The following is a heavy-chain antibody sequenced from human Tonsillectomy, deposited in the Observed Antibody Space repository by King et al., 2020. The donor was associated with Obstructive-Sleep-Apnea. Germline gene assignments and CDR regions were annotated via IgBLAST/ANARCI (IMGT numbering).Heavy chain of an antibody. D-gene: IGHD2-2*01. Sequence: VPLVESGGGLVQSGRSLRLSCAASGFIFDDYVMHWLRQAPGQVLDWVSGISWNSGSIDYADSVNGRFTISRDNAETSLYLQMNSLRAEDTAFYYCAKESAVPAALDYWGQGILVIVSS. CDR3: AKESAVPAALDY. V-gene: IGHV3-9*01. J-gene: IGHJ4*02. CDR2: ISWNSGSI. CDR1: GFIFDDYV.